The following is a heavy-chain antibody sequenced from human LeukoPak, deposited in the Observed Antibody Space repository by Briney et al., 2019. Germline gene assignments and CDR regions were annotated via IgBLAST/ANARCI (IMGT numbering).Heavy chain of an antibody. D-gene: IGHD4-17*01. CDR3: ARARRTVKSGGDAFDI. CDR1: GGSFSGYY. CDR2: INHSGST. J-gene: IGHJ3*02. Sequence: SETLSLTCAVYGGSFSGYYWSWIRQPPGKGLEWIGEINHSGSTNYNPSLKSRVTISVDTSKNQFSLKLSSVTAADTAVYYCARARRTVKSGGDAFDIWGQGTMVTVSS. V-gene: IGHV4-34*01.